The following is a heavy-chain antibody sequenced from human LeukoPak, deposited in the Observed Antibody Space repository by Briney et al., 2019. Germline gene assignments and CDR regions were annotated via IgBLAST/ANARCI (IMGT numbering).Heavy chain of an antibody. CDR3: ARYCSSTSCYTPSDVYDI. J-gene: IGHJ3*02. D-gene: IGHD2-2*02. CDR1: GFTFSDYY. CDR2: ISSSGYTI. V-gene: IGHV3-11*04. Sequence: GGSLRLSCAASGFTFSDYYMSWLRQAPGKGLEWLSCISSSGYTIYYADSVKGRFTISRDNANNSLYLQMNSLRAEDTAVYYCARYCSSTSCYTPSDVYDIWGQGTMVTVSS.